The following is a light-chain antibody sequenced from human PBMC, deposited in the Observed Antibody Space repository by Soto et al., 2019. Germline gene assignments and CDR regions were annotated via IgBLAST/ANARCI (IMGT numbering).Light chain of an antibody. Sequence: QSVLTQPPSASGTPGQRVTISCSGTTSNIGTFDVYWYQQFPGTAPKLLIYRNDQRPSGVPDRFSGSKSGTSASLAISGLRSADEADYYCAAWGGSLSGRVFGGGTKVTVL. J-gene: IGLJ3*02. V-gene: IGLV1-47*02. CDR1: TSNIGTFD. CDR2: RND. CDR3: AAWGGSLSGRV.